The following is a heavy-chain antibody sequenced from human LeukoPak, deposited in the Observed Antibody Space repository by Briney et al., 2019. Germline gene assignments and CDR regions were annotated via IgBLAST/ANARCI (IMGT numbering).Heavy chain of an antibody. CDR2: IDHSGSN. J-gene: IGHJ4*02. Sequence: PSETLSLTCSVYSLSVSFYYWSWIRQPPGKGREGMVEIDHSGSNNDNPSLKSRATTTVDTSKNQFSLKLSSVTAADTAVYYCARGPPREYCSGGSCYTNFDYWGQGTLVTVSS. CDR1: SLSVSFYY. D-gene: IGHD2-15*01. CDR3: ARGPPREYCSGGSCYTNFDY. V-gene: IGHV4-34*04.